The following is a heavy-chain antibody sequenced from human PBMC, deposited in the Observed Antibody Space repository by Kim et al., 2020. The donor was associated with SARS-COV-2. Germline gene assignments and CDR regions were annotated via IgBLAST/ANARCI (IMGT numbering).Heavy chain of an antibody. J-gene: IGHJ4*02. CDR3: ARSIAARPIED. V-gene: IGHV3-11*06. D-gene: IGHD6-6*01. Sequence: NYADSVKGPLTISRDNAKNSLYLQMNSLRAEDTAVYYCARSIAARPIEDWGQGTLVTVSS.